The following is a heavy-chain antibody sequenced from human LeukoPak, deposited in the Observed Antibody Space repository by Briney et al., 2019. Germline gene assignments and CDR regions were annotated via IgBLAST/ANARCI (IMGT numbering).Heavy chain of an antibody. CDR3: ARGRDWLRWFDP. D-gene: IGHD3/OR15-3a*01. CDR1: GYTFTSYD. J-gene: IGHJ5*02. Sequence: ASVKVSCKASGYTFTSYDINWVLQATGQGLEWLGWMNPNSGNTGYAQKFQGRVTITRNTSTSTAYMEMSSLTSEDTAVYYCARGRDWLRWFDPWGQGTLVTVSS. V-gene: IGHV1-8*03. CDR2: MNPNSGNT.